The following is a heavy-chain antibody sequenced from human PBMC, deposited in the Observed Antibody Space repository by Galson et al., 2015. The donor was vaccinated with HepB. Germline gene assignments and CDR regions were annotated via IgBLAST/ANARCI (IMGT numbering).Heavy chain of an antibody. CDR3: AKSPDYDFWGGLSGTFDH. V-gene: IGHV3-23*01. D-gene: IGHD3-3*01. J-gene: IGHJ4*02. CDR2: VSGSGANT. CDR1: GFSFGMNV. Sequence: SLRLSCAASGFSFGMNVMTWVRQAPGKGLEWVSSVSGSGANTYYTDSVRGRFTISRDNSNYTLYLQMDSLRVEDTAVYYCAKSPDYDFWGGLSGTFDHWGQGTLVTASS.